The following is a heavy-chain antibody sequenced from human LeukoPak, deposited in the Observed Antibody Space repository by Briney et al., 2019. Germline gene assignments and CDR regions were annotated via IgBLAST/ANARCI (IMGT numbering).Heavy chain of an antibody. CDR1: GFTFSSYA. CDR2: ISGSGGST. V-gene: IGHV3-23*01. J-gene: IGHJ4*02. CDR3: AKYRTPGPVGATTVGLVY. Sequence: PGGSLRLSCAASGFTFSSYAMSWVRQAPGKGLEWVSAISGSGGSTYYAGSVRGRFTLSRDKYKTTLYLQMNSLRGEDTAVYYCAKYRTPGPVGATTVGLVYWGQGTLVTVSS. D-gene: IGHD1-26*01.